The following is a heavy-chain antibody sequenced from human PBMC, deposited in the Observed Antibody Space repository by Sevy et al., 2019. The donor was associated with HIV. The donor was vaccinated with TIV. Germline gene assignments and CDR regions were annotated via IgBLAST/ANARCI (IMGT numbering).Heavy chain of an antibody. D-gene: IGHD6-13*01. Sequence: GGSLRLSCVASGFTFSRFGMTWVRQVPGKGLEWVSTVSGVVIPHTTQTTYYADSVKGRFTISRDNSKASLFLQMNSLRADDTAVYFCAKGRQLVSGRFGTYFDSWGQGILVTVSS. CDR2: VSGVVIPHTTQTT. CDR1: GFTFSRFG. J-gene: IGHJ4*02. V-gene: IGHV3-23*01. CDR3: AKGRQLVSGRFGTYFDS.